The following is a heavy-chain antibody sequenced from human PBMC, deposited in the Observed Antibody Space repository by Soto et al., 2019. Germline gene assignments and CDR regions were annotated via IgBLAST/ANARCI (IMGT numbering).Heavy chain of an antibody. J-gene: IGHJ4*02. Sequence: SETLSLTCTVSGGSIRGYYWSWIRQSAGMGLEWIGRMHTSGSTNYNPSLKSRVTISVDMSKNQISLKLTSVTAADTALYYCARASMPKAHFDSWGQGTLVTVSS. CDR3: ARASMPKAHFDS. CDR1: GGSIRGYY. V-gene: IGHV4-4*07. CDR2: MHTSGST. D-gene: IGHD2-2*01.